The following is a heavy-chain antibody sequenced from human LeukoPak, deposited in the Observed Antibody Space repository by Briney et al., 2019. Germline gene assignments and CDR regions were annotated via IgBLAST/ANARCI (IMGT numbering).Heavy chain of an antibody. D-gene: IGHD3-3*01. CDR2: IKQDGSEK. V-gene: IGHV3-7*01. Sequence: GGSLRLSCAASGFTFSSYWMSWVRQAPGKGLEWVANIKQDGSEKYYVDSVKGRFTISRDNAKNSLYLQMNSLRAEDTAVYYCARSQGARFWSGYDAFDIWGQGTMVTVSS. J-gene: IGHJ3*02. CDR3: ARSQGARFWSGYDAFDI. CDR1: GFTFSSYW.